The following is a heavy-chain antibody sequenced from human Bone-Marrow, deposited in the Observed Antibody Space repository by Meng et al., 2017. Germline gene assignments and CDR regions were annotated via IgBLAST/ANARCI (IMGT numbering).Heavy chain of an antibody. V-gene: IGHV1-58*01. CDR2: IVVGSGNT. Sequence: SVKVSCKASGFTFTSSAVQWVRQARGQRLEWIGWIVVGSGNTNYAQKFQERVTITRDMSTSTAYMELSSLRSEDTAVYYCAAGSNSSGYLYAFDIWGQGTLVTVSS. D-gene: IGHD3-22*01. CDR1: GFTFTSSA. J-gene: IGHJ3*02. CDR3: AAGSNSSGYLYAFDI.